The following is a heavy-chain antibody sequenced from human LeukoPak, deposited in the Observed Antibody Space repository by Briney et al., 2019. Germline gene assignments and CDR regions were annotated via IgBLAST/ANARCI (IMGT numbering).Heavy chain of an antibody. V-gene: IGHV3-48*01. J-gene: IGHJ3*02. Sequence: GGSLRLSCVASGFSFSTYGMNWVRQAPGKGLEWVSYISSTGSSIYYADSVKGRFTISRDNAEHSLYLQMNSLRPEDTAVYYCARDLTHDAFDIWGQGTMVTVSS. CDR1: GFSFSTYG. CDR2: ISSTGSSI. D-gene: IGHD1-14*01. CDR3: ARDLTHDAFDI.